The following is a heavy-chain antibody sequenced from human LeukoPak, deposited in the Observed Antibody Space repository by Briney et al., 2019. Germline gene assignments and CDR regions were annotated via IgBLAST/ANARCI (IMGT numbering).Heavy chain of an antibody. D-gene: IGHD3-22*01. Sequence: GASVKVSCKASGGTFSSYAISWVRQAPGQGLEWMGGIIPIFGTANYAQKFQGRVTMTRDMSTSTVYMELSSLRSEDTALYYCARGVHVRVYDSNPHYGHYWGQGTLVTVSS. CDR3: ARGVHVRVYDSNPHYGHY. J-gene: IGHJ4*02. CDR1: GGTFSSYA. V-gene: IGHV1-69*05. CDR2: IIPIFGTA.